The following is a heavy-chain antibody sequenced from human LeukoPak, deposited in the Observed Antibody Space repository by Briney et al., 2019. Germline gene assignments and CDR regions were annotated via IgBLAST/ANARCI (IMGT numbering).Heavy chain of an antibody. D-gene: IGHD3-22*01. V-gene: IGHV3-48*01. J-gene: IGHJ4*02. Sequence: GGSLRLSCAASGFTFSSYTMNWVRQAPGKGLEWVSYISSRSNTIYYADSVKGRFTISRDNAKNSLYLQMNSLRAEDTAVYYCAREVDDSSGYYYGHFDYWGQGTLVTGSS. CDR3: AREVDDSSGYYYGHFDY. CDR2: ISSRSNTI. CDR1: GFTFSSYT.